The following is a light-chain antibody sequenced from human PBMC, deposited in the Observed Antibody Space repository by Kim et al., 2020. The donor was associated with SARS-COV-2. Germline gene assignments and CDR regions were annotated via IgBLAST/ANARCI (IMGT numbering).Light chain of an antibody. Sequence: VSPGDIIPLSCRASQSVNSHFAWYQQKPGQAPRLLIYGASTRATGIPVRFSGSGSGTEFTLTIRSLQSEDFAVYYCQQYDHLPPYSFGQGTKLEI. CDR1: QSVNSH. J-gene: IGKJ2*03. CDR3: QQYDHLPPYS. V-gene: IGKV3-15*01. CDR2: GAS.